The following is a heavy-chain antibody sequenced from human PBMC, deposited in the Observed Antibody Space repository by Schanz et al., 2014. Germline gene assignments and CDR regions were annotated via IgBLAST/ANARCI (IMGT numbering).Heavy chain of an antibody. D-gene: IGHD3-10*01. CDR1: GFNFANHA. J-gene: IGHJ3*02. CDR2: ISSDGSKK. CDR3: ARGIITMVRGGDVGAFDI. Sequence: QAQLVESGGGVVQPERSLRLSCAASGFNFANHAIHWVRQGQGNGLQWVAVISSDGSKKLYADSVKARFTISRDNSKNSVSLQMDSLRPEDTAVYYCARGIITMVRGGDVGAFDIWGQGTMVTVSS. V-gene: IGHV3-30*03.